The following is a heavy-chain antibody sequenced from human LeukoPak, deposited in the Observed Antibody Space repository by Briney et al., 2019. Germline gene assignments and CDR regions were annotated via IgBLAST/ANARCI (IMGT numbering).Heavy chain of an antibody. CDR3: ARGRSSEGYMDV. Sequence: PSQTLSLTCTVSGGSISSGDYYWSWIRQPPGKGLEWIGYIYYSGSTYYNPSLKSRVTISVDTSKNQFSLKLSSVTAADTAVYYCARGRSSEGYMDVWGKGTTVTVSS. J-gene: IGHJ6*03. V-gene: IGHV4-30-4*08. CDR2: IYYSGST. CDR1: GGSISSGDYY. D-gene: IGHD6-19*01.